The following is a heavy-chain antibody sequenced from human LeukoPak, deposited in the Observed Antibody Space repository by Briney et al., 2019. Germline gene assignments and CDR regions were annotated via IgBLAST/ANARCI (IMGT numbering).Heavy chain of an antibody. CDR2: ISAYNGNT. Sequence: ASVKVSCKASGYTFTSYGISWVRQAPGQGLEWMGWISAYNGNTNYAQKLQGRVTMTTETSTSTAYMELRSLRSDDTAVYYCARDLGSSGWYLLYYFDYWGQGTLVTVSS. V-gene: IGHV1-18*01. CDR1: GYTFTSYG. D-gene: IGHD6-19*01. J-gene: IGHJ4*02. CDR3: ARDLGSSGWYLLYYFDY.